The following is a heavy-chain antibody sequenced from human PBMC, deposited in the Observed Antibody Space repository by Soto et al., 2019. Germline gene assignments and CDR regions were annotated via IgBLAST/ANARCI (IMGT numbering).Heavy chain of an antibody. CDR3: ARNSEHFDY. CDR1: GFTLSDYY. CDR2: ISGSSRTI. D-gene: IGHD6-13*01. Sequence: QVHLVESGGGLVKPGGSLRLSCAASGFTLSDYYMSWVRQAPGKGLEWIAYISGSSRTIYYADSVRGRFTISRDNAGNSLFLQMNSLRAEDTALYYCARNSEHFDYWGQGTLVTVSS. J-gene: IGHJ4*02. V-gene: IGHV3-11*01.